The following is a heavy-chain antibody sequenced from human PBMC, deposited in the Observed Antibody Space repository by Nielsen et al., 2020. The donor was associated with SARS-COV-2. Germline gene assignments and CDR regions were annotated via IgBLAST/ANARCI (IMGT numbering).Heavy chain of an antibody. CDR3: ARGVVATTFDY. Sequence: SETLSLTCAVSGGSISSGGYYWSWIRQHPGKGLEWIGYIYYSGSTYYNPSLKSRVTISVDTSKNQFSLKLSSVTAADTAVYYCARGVVATTFDYWGQGTLVTVSS. CDR1: GGSISSGGYY. CDR2: IYYSGST. J-gene: IGHJ4*02. D-gene: IGHD5-12*01. V-gene: IGHV4-31*11.